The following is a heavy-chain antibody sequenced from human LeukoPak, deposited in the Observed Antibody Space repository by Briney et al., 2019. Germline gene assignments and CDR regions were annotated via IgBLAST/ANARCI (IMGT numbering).Heavy chain of an antibody. Sequence: SETLSLTCTVSGGSISSSSYYWGWIRQPPGKGLEWIGSIYYSGSTYYNPSLKSRVTISVDTSKNQFSLKLSSVTAAGTAVYYCASPGHYGDYRVSSYWGQGTLVTVSS. J-gene: IGHJ4*02. V-gene: IGHV4-39*01. D-gene: IGHD4-17*01. CDR1: GGSISSSSYY. CDR3: ASPGHYGDYRVSSY. CDR2: IYYSGST.